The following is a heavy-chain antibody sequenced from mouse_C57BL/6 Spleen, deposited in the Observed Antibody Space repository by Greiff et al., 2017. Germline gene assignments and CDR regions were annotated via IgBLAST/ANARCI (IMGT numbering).Heavy chain of an antibody. Sequence: DVQLVESGEGLVKPGGSLKLSCAASGFTFSSYAMSWVRQTPEKRLEWVAYISSGGDYIYYADTVKGRFTISRDNARNTLYLQMSRLKSEDTAMYYCTRDSNYVGYFDVWGTGTTVTVSS. CDR3: TRDSNYVGYFDV. V-gene: IGHV5-9-1*02. CDR2: ISSGGDYI. J-gene: IGHJ1*03. CDR1: GFTFSSYA. D-gene: IGHD2-5*01.